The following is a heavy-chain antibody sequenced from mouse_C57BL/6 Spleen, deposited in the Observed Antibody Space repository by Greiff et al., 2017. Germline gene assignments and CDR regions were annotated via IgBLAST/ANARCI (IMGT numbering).Heavy chain of an antibody. Sequence: EVQLQQSGPELVQPGASVKISCTASGYSFTGYYMNWVKQSPEKSLEWIGEINPSTGGTTYNQKFKAKATLTVDKSSSTTYMQLKSLTSEDSAVYYCASYYGSNFDYWGQGTTLTVSS. V-gene: IGHV1-42*01. CDR1: GYSFTGYY. CDR3: ASYYGSNFDY. CDR2: INPSTGGT. J-gene: IGHJ2*01. D-gene: IGHD1-1*01.